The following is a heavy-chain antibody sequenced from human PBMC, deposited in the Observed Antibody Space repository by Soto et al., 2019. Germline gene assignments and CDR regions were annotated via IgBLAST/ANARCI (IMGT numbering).Heavy chain of an antibody. D-gene: IGHD4-17*01. CDR1: GYTFTSYA. J-gene: IGHJ4*02. Sequence: ASVKVSCKASGYTFTSYAVHWVRQAPGQRPEWMGWINVGNGNTKYSQQFQGRVTITRDTSASTVYMELSSLRSEDTALYYCAREGRYGDYVDYWGQGTLATVS. CDR2: INVGNGNT. V-gene: IGHV1-3*01. CDR3: AREGRYGDYVDY.